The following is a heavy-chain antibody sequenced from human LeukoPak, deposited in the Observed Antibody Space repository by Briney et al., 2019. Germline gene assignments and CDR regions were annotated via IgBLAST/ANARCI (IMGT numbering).Heavy chain of an antibody. CDR3: VRDKGVGPMERFDS. J-gene: IGHJ4*02. Sequence: GGSLRLSCAVSGSTVSSNYMTWVRQAPGKWLEWVSLILGETTTTYADSVKGRFTISRDNSKNTLYLQMDRLRAEDTAVYYCVRDKGVGPMERFDSWGQGTLVTVSS. D-gene: IGHD1-26*01. V-gene: IGHV3-53*01. CDR1: GSTVSSNY. CDR2: ILGETTT.